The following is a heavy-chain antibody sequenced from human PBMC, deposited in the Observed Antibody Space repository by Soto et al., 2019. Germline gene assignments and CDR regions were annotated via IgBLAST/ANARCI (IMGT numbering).Heavy chain of an antibody. V-gene: IGHV1-69*06. CDR1: GGPFSSYA. J-gene: IGHJ4*02. CDR3: ARGRRGSGSYTPPLDY. D-gene: IGHD3-10*01. CDR2: IIPIFGTA. Sequence: QVQLVQSGAEVKKPGSSVKVSCKASGGPFSSYAISWVRQAPGQGLEWMGGIIPIFGTANYAQKFQGRVTITADKSTSTAYMELSSLRSEDTAVYYCARGRRGSGSYTPPLDYWGQGTLVTVSS.